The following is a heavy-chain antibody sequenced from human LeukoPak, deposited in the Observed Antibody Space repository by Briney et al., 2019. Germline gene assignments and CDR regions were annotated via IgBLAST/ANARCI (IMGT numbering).Heavy chain of an antibody. CDR2: IYTSGST. J-gene: IGHJ6*03. D-gene: IGHD3-10*01. Sequence: SETLSLTCTVSGGSISSGSYYWSWIRPPAGKGLEWIGRIYTSGSTNYNPSLKSRVTISVDTSKNQFSLKLSSVTAADTAVYYCARAGVRGVIGYYYYYMDVWGKGTTVTVSS. V-gene: IGHV4-61*02. CDR3: ARAGVRGVIGYYYYYMDV. CDR1: GGSISSGSYY.